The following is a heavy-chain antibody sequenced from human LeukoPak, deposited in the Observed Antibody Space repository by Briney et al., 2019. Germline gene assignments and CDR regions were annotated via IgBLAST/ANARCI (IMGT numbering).Heavy chain of an antibody. CDR3: ARIRVELRAPDY. CDR2: IYNSGST. J-gene: IGHJ4*02. D-gene: IGHD1-7*01. Sequence: SETLSLTCTVSGGSISSYYWSWIRQPPGKGLGWIGYIYNSGSTNYNPSLKSRVTISVDTSKNQFSLKVSSVTAADTAAYYCARIRVELRAPDYWGQGTLVTVSS. CDR1: GGSISSYY. V-gene: IGHV4-59*01.